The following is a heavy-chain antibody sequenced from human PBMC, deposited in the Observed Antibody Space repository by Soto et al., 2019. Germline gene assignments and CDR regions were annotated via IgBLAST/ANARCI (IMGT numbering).Heavy chain of an antibody. V-gene: IGHV1-69*12. J-gene: IGHJ6*02. D-gene: IGHD3-3*01. CDR1: GXTFSXXA. CDR2: IIPIFGTA. CDR3: ASGDYDFWSGPGGGMDV. Sequence: QVQLVQSGAEVKKPGSXXXVSXXASGXTFSXXAISWVRQAPGQGLEWMGGIIPIFGTANYAQKFQGRVTITADESTSTAYMELSSLRSEDTAVYYCASGDYDFWSGPGGGMDVWGQGTTVTVSS.